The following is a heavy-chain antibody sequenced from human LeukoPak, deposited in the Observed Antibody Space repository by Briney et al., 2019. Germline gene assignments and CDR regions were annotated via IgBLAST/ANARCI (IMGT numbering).Heavy chain of an antibody. J-gene: IGHJ4*02. Sequence: ASVTVSCKASGYTFTSYYMHWVRQAPGQGLVGMGIINPSGGSTSYAQEFEGRVTMTRDTSTRTVYMELSSLRSEDTAVYYCARDPGSDFWSGYYTSMFFDYWGQGTLVTVSS. CDR2: INPSGGST. CDR1: GYTFTSYY. CDR3: ARDPGSDFWSGYYTSMFFDY. D-gene: IGHD3-3*01. V-gene: IGHV1-46*01.